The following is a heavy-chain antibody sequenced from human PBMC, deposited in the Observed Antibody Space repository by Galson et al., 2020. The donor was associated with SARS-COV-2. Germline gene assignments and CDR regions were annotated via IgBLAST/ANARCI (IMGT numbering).Heavy chain of an antibody. CDR1: GFTFSSYA. V-gene: IGHV3-30*04. CDR3: ARAALFIAVAGTEGYFDY. D-gene: IGHD6-19*01. J-gene: IGHJ4*02. Sequence: GGSLRLSCAASGFTFSSYAMHWVRQAPGKGLEWVAVISYDGSNKYYADSVKGRFTISRDNSKNTLYLQMNSLRAEDTAVYYCARAALFIAVAGTEGYFDYWGQGTLVTVSS. CDR2: ISYDGSNK.